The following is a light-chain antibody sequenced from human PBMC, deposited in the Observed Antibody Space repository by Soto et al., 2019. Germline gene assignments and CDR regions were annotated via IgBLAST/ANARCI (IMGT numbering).Light chain of an antibody. CDR1: QSLLHSNGYNY. J-gene: IGKJ4*01. CDR3: MQALQTPLT. V-gene: IGKV2-28*01. CDR2: LGS. Sequence: DIVMTQSPLSLPVTPGEPAPISCRSSQSLLHSNGYNYLDWYLQKPGQSPQLLIYLGSNRASGVPDRFSGSGSGTDFTLRISRVEAEDVGLYYCMQALQTPLTFGGGTKVEIK.